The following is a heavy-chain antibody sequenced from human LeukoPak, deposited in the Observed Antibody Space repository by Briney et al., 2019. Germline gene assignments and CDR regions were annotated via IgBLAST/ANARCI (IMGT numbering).Heavy chain of an antibody. Sequence: PGGSLRLSCTVSGFTVSSNSMSWVRQAPGKGLEWVSAISGSGGSTYYADSVKGRFTISRDNSKNTLYLQMNSLRAEDTAAYYCAKEVEEIRVATGFFDLWGRGTLVTVSS. CDR3: AKEVEEIRVATGFFDL. D-gene: IGHD5-12*01. V-gene: IGHV3-23*01. J-gene: IGHJ2*01. CDR1: GFTVSSNS. CDR2: ISGSGGST.